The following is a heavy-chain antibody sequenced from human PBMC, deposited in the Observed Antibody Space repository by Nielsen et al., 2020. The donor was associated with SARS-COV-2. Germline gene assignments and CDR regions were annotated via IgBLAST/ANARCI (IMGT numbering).Heavy chain of an antibody. V-gene: IGHV1-46*01. J-gene: IGHJ4*02. Sequence: ASVKVSCKASGYTFTSYYMHWVRQAPGQGLEWMGIINPSGGSTSYAQKFQGRVTMTRDTSTSTVYMELNSLRSEDTAVYYCARDLDSSSWPTYYFDYWGQGTLVTVSS. CDR1: GYTFTSYY. D-gene: IGHD6-13*01. CDR2: INPSGGST. CDR3: ARDLDSSSWPTYYFDY.